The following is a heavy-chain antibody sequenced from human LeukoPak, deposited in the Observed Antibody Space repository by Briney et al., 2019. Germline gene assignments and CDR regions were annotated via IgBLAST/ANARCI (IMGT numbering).Heavy chain of an antibody. J-gene: IGHJ3*02. CDR1: GFTVSSNY. V-gene: IGHV3-66*02. Sequence: PGGSLRLSCAASGFTVSSNYMSWVRQAPGKGLEWVSILYSGGSTYYANSVKGRFTISRDNSKNTLYLQMNSLRPEDTAVYYCARGGALVIWGQGTMVTVSS. CDR3: ARGGALVI. D-gene: IGHD3-16*01. CDR2: LYSGGST.